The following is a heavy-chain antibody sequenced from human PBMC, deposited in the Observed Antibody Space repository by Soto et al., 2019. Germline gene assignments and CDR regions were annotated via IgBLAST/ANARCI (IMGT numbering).Heavy chain of an antibody. Sequence: EVQLLESGGGLVQPGGSLRLSCRASGFSFSSFAMTWVRQAPGKGLEWGSSIGGGGIITYYTNSVKGRFTNSRDNSGNTLFLHMNRLRADDTAVYYCAKDPNGDYVGAFVAWGQVTLVTVSS. CDR2: IGGGGIIT. CDR1: GFSFSSFA. J-gene: IGHJ5*02. D-gene: IGHD4-17*01. CDR3: AKDPNGDYVGAFVA. V-gene: IGHV3-23*01.